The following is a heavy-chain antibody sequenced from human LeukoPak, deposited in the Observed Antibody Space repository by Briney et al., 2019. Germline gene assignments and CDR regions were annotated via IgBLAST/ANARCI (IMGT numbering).Heavy chain of an antibody. CDR3: ARAFDWSINWFDT. J-gene: IGHJ5*02. D-gene: IGHD3-9*01. CDR2: INPNSGGT. CDR1: GYTFTGYY. V-gene: IGHV1-2*02. Sequence: ASVKVSCKASGYTFTGYYMHWVRQAPGQGLEWMGWINPNSGGTNYAQKFQGRVTMTRDTSISTAYMELSRLRSDDTAVYYCARAFDWSINWFDTWGQGTLVTVSS.